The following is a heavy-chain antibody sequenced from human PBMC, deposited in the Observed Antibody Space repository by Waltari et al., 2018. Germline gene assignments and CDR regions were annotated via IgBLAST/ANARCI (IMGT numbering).Heavy chain of an antibody. Sequence: EVQLLESGGGLVQPGGSLRLSCAASGFTFSSYAMSWVRQAPGKGLEWVSAISGSGGSTCYADSVKCRFTISRDNSKNTRYLQMNSLRAEDTAVYYCANSLLWFGELLYSVYAFDYWGQGTLVTVSS. J-gene: IGHJ4*02. CDR2: ISGSGGST. D-gene: IGHD3-10*01. V-gene: IGHV3-23*01. CDR1: GFTFSSYA. CDR3: ANSLLWFGELLYSVYAFDY.